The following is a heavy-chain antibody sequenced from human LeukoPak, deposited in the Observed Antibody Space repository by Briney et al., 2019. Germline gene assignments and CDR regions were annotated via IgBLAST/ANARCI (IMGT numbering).Heavy chain of an antibody. CDR2: SHYSGDT. D-gene: IGHD5-12*01. J-gene: IGHJ4*02. CDR1: GFTFDDYA. V-gene: IGHV4-59*01. Sequence: GSLRLSCAASGFTFDDYAMHWVRQSPGKGLEWIGYSHYSGDTKYNPSLKSRLTISMDTSKNHFSLKVSSVTAADTAVYYCARGRGMATLPFDSWGQGTQVIVSS. CDR3: ARGRGMATLPFDS.